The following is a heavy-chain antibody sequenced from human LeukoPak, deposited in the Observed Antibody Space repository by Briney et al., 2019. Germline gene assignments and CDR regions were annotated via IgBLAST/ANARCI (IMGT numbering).Heavy chain of an antibody. CDR3: ANLISGYSFGYGGFFDY. J-gene: IGHJ4*02. V-gene: IGHV3-23*01. CDR1: GFTFSSHA. CDR2: ISNSGGST. Sequence: GGSLRLSCAASGFTFSSHAMSWVRQAPGKGLEWVSAISNSGGSTYYADSVKGRFTISRDNSKNTLYLQINSLRAEDTAVYYCANLISGYSFGYGGFFDYWGQGTLVTVPS. D-gene: IGHD5-18*01.